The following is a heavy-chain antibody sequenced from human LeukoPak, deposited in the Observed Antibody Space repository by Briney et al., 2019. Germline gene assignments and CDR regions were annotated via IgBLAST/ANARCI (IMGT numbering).Heavy chain of an antibody. CDR3: ARDSHKLHSSAYFYFFDY. Sequence: GGSLRLSCAASGFTVSSDYMGWVRQAPWKGLEYVSIIYGGGDTFYADSVKGRFTISRDNSKNTLYLQMNSLRAEDTAVYYCARDSHKLHSSAYFYFFDYWGQGTLVSVSS. V-gene: IGHV3-66*02. J-gene: IGHJ4*02. CDR1: GFTVSSDY. CDR2: IYGGGDT. D-gene: IGHD3-22*01.